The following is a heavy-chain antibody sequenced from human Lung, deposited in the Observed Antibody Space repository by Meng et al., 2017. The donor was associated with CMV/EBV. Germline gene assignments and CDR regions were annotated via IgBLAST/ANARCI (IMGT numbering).Heavy chain of an antibody. CDR3: ATHPPVSARCYCDGLDV. CDR2: INPNSGGT. Sequence: ASVKVSXKASGYTFTDYYMHWVRQAPGQGLEWMGWINPNSGGTNHAQKFHDRVTMTRNTSISTAYMELRSLTSDDSAVYYCATHPPVSARCYCDGLDVWGQGXTVTVSS. D-gene: IGHD5/OR15-5a*01. CDR1: GYTFTDYY. V-gene: IGHV1-2*02. J-gene: IGHJ6*02.